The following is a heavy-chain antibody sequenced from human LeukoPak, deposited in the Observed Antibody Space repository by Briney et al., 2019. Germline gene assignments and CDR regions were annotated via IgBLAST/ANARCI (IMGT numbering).Heavy chain of an antibody. J-gene: IGHJ4*02. CDR2: ISSNGGST. CDR1: GFTFSSYA. CDR3: LRGRYHILTGNKN. D-gene: IGHD3-9*01. Sequence: GGSLRLSCAASGFTFSSYAMHWVRQAPGKGLEYVSAISSNGGSTYYANSVKGRFTISRDNSKNTLYLHMGSLRAEDMAVYYRLRGRYHILTGNKNWGQGTLVTVSS. V-gene: IGHV3-64*01.